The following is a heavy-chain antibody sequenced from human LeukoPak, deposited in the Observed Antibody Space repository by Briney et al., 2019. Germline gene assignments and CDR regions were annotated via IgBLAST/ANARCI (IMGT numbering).Heavy chain of an antibody. Sequence: SGGSLRLSCAASGLTFKNYAMTWVRQAPGKGLEWVSSISSSSSYIYYADSVKGRFTISRDNAKNSLYLQMNSLKTEDTAVYYCARDPQGGPAPYLFDYWGQGTLVTASS. D-gene: IGHD3-16*01. V-gene: IGHV3-21*03. CDR2: ISSSSSYI. CDR1: GLTFKNYA. CDR3: ARDPQGGPAPYLFDY. J-gene: IGHJ4*02.